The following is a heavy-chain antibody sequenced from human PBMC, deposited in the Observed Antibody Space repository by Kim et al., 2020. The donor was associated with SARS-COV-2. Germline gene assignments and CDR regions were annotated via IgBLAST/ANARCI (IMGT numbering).Heavy chain of an antibody. CDR3: AREVAVADHYYYGMDV. D-gene: IGHD6-19*01. V-gene: IGHV3-30*01. Sequence: VKGRFTSTRDNSTNTLYLQMNSLRAEETAVYYCAREVAVADHYYYGMDVWGQGTTVTVSS. J-gene: IGHJ6*02.